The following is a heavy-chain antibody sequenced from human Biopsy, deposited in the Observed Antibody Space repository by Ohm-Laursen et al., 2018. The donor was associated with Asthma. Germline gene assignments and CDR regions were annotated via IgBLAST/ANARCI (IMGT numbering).Heavy chain of an antibody. Sequence: SLRLSCAASGFTFGGYAMSWARQAPGKGLEWVATITGDGSQKFYVDSVTGRFTISRDNSKNSLYLQMNSLRAEDTAVYYCAKDERLYYGSDSKYMQPVPLGDWGQGTLVIVSA. CDR3: AKDERLYYGSDSKYMQPVPLGD. V-gene: IGHV3-7*03. D-gene: IGHD3-10*01. CDR2: ITGDGSQK. CDR1: GFTFGGYA. J-gene: IGHJ4*02.